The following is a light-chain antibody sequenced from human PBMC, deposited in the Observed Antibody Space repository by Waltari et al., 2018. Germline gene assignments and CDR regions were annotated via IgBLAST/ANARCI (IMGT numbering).Light chain of an antibody. V-gene: IGLV2-14*01. CDR1: SSDVGGYNY. J-gene: IGLJ1*01. Sequence: QSALTQPASVSGSPGQSITFSCTGTSSDVGGYNYVSWYQQHPCKVPKLMIYEVSNRPSGVSKRFSGSKSGNTASLTISGLQAEDEADYYCLSYTSSSTYVFGTGTKVTVL. CDR2: EVS. CDR3: LSYTSSSTYV.